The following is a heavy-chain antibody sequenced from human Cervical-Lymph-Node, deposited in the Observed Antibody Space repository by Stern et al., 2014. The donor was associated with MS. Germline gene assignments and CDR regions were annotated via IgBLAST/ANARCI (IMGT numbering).Heavy chain of an antibody. V-gene: IGHV1-2*04. CDR1: GYTFTEYY. Sequence: AQLEESGAEVRKPGASVKVSCKTSGYTFTEYYMHWVRQAPGQGLEWMGWINPNSGGTKYAQKFQGWVTMTRDTSIGTVYMELSRLRSDDTAVYYCAREVDCSSTSCLYYYYAMDVWGQGTTVTVS. CDR2: INPNSGGT. J-gene: IGHJ6*02. CDR3: AREVDCSSTSCLYYYYAMDV. D-gene: IGHD2-2*01.